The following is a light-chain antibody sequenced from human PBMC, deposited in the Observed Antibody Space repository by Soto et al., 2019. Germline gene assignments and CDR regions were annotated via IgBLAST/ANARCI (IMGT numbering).Light chain of an antibody. V-gene: IGKV3-15*01. CDR3: QQXNNWPHT. J-gene: IGKJ2*01. CDR1: QSVSSN. Sequence: EIVMTQSPATLSVSPGERATLSCRASQSVSSNLAWYQQKPGQAPRLLIYGASTRATGIPARFSGSGSGTEFTLTISSLQSEXFAVXXXQQXNNWPHTFGQGTKLEIK. CDR2: GAS.